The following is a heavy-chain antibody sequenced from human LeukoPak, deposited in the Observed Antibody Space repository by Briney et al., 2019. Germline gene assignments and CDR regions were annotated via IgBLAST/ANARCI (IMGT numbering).Heavy chain of an antibody. D-gene: IGHD2-15*01. V-gene: IGHV4-34*01. J-gene: IGHJ4*02. CDR2: INHSGST. CDR3: ATPIGPCSGGSCYLGY. Sequence: KTSETLSLTCAVYGGSFSGYYWSWIRQPPGKGLEWIGEINHSGSTNYNPSLKSRVTISVDTSKNQFSLKLSSVTAADTAVYYCATPIGPCSGGSCYLGYWGQGTLVTVSS. CDR1: GGSFSGYY.